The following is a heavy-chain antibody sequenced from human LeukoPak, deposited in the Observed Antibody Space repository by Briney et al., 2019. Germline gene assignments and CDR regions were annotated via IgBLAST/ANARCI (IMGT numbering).Heavy chain of an antibody. CDR2: ISYSGTT. CDR1: GASISTNY. D-gene: IGHD4-17*01. Sequence: SETLSLTCSVSGASISTNYWTWIRQPRGRAQGWIGYISYSGTTNYNPSLRSRVTISVDMSRKQFSLKLTSVTAVDTAVYYCASRPPQRGEYLPYFDYWGQGILVTVSS. V-gene: IGHV4-59*01. CDR3: ASRPPQRGEYLPYFDY. J-gene: IGHJ4*02.